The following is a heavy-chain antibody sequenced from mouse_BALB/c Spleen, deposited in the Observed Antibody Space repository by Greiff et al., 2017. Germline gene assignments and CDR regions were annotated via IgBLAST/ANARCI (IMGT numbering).Heavy chain of an antibody. D-gene: IGHD1-1*01. CDR3: TRADYYCSRNHAMDY. Sequence: LQQPGSELVRPGASVKLSCKASGYTFTSYWMHWVKQRPGQGLEWIGNIYPGSGSTNYDEKFKSKATLTVDTSSSTAYMQLSSLTSEDSAVYYCTRADYYCSRNHAMDYWGQGTSVTVSS. J-gene: IGHJ4*01. CDR1: GYTFTSYW. CDR2: IYPGSGST. V-gene: IGHV1S22*01.